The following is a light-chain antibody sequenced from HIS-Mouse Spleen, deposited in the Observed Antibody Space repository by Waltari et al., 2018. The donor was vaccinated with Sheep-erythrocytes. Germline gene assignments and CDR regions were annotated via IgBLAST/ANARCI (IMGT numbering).Light chain of an antibody. CDR2: WAS. CDR1: QSVLYSSNNKNY. J-gene: IGKJ4*01. CDR3: QQYYSTPLA. V-gene: IGKV4-1*01. Sequence: DIVMTQSPDSLAVSLGERATINCKSSQSVLYSSNNKNYLAWYQQKPGQPPKLLIYWASTRESGVPDRFSGGGYGTDFSLTISGLQAEDVAVYYCQQYYSTPLAFGGGTKVEIK.